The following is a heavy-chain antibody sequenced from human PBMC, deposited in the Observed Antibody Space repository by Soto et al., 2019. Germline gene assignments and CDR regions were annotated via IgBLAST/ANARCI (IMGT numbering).Heavy chain of an antibody. CDR1: GGSISSGGYY. J-gene: IGHJ6*02. CDR3: ARAFSPRYSKDYYYGMDV. D-gene: IGHD4-4*01. Sequence: PSETLSLTCTVSGGSISSGGYYWSWIRQHPGKGLEWIGYIYYSGSTYYNPSLKSRVTISVDTSKNQFSLKLSSVTAADTAVYYCARAFSPRYSKDYYYGMDVWGQGTTVTVSS. V-gene: IGHV4-31*03. CDR2: IYYSGST.